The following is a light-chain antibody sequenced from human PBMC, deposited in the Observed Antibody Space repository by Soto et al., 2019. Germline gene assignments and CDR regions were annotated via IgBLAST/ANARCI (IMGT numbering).Light chain of an antibody. CDR1: QHITNY. Sequence: DIQMTQSPSSLSASVGDTVSITCQASQHITNYLNWYLQKPGKAPQLLIHAASSLQTGVPSRFSGSGSGTEFTLTISSLQPEDFASFYCQQSFSTPPTFGQGTKLAIK. CDR3: QQSFSTPPT. J-gene: IGKJ2*01. V-gene: IGKV1-39*01. CDR2: AAS.